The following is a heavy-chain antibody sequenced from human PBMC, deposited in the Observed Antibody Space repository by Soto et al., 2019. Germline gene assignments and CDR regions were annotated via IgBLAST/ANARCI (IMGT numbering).Heavy chain of an antibody. Sequence: GGSLRLSCAASGFTFSSYEMNWVRQAPGKGLEWVSYISSSGSTIYYADSVKGRFTISRDNAKNSLYLQMNSLRAEDTAVYYCARDGWGSSSFDYWGQGTLVTVSS. J-gene: IGHJ4*02. CDR2: ISSSGSTI. CDR1: GFTFSSYE. D-gene: IGHD6-6*01. CDR3: ARDGWGSSSFDY. V-gene: IGHV3-48*03.